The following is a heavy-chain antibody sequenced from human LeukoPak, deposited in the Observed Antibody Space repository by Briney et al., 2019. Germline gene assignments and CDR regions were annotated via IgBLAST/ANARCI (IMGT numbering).Heavy chain of an antibody. D-gene: IGHD1-1*01. CDR3: ASEGTTGTTWGPDY. J-gene: IGHJ4*02. V-gene: IGHV3-74*03. Sequence: GGSLRLSCTGSTFALRNYWIHWVRQVPGKGLEWISRITSEGISSSYADSVKGRFTISRDNAKKTVYLQMSSLRAEDTAVYYCASEGTTGTTWGPDYWGQGTLVTVSS. CDR1: TFALRNYW. CDR2: ITSEGISS.